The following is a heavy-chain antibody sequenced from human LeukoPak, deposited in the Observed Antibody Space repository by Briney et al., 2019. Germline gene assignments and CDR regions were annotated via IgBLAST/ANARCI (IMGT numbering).Heavy chain of an antibody. V-gene: IGHV4-34*01. D-gene: IGHD6-6*01. J-gene: IGHJ4*02. CDR3: ARGQSPFVSSSSYFDY. Sequence: SETLSLTFSVYGGSFSGYYWSWIRQPPGKGLEWIREINHSGSTNYNPSLKSRVTISVDTSKNQFSLKLSSVTAADTAVYYCARGQSPFVSSSSYFDYWGQGTLVTVSS. CDR2: INHSGST. CDR1: GGSFSGYY.